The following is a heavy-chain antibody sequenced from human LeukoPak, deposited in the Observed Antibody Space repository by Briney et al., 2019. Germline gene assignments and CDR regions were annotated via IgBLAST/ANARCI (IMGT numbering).Heavy chain of an antibody. J-gene: IGHJ4*02. CDR1: GFTFSSYA. CDR3: ARDQVVTQVGYYFDY. D-gene: IGHD4-23*01. Sequence: PGGSLRLSCAASGFTFSSYAMHWVRQAPGKGLEWVAVISYDGSNKYYADSVKGRFTISRDNSKNTLYLQMNSLRAEDTAVYYCARDQVVTQVGYYFDYWGQGTLVTVSS. V-gene: IGHV3-30-3*01. CDR2: ISYDGSNK.